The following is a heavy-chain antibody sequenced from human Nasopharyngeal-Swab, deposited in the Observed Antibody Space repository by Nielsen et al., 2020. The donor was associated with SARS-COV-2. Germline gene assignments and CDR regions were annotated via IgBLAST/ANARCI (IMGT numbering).Heavy chain of an antibody. V-gene: IGHV3-53*01. J-gene: IGHJ4*02. CDR3: ARGGGDDYVWGSYNYYFDY. CDR1: GFTVSSNY. D-gene: IGHD3-16*01. Sequence: GSLRLSCAASGFTVSSNYMSWVRQAPGKGLEWVSVIYSGGSTYYADPVKGRFTISRDNSKNTLYLQMNSLRAEDTAVYYCARGGGDDYVWGSYNYYFDYWGQGTLVTVSS. CDR2: IYSGGST.